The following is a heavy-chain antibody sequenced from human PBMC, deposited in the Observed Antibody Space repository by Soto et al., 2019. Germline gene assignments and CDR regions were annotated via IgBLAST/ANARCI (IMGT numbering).Heavy chain of an antibody. CDR2: IYHSGST. V-gene: IGHV4-4*02. Sequence: QVQLQESGPGLVKPSGTLSLTCAVSSGSISSSNGWGWVRQPPGKGLEWIGEIYHSGSTNYNPSLKSRVTIAVDKSKSQFYLKLSSVTAADTAVYYCARGSDGSGREPGLDYWGQGTLVTVSS. J-gene: IGHJ4*02. CDR3: ARGSDGSGREPGLDY. D-gene: IGHD3-10*01. CDR1: SGSISSSNG.